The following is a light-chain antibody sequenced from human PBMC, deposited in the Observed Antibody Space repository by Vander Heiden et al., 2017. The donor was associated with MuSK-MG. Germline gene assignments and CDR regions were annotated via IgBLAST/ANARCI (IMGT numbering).Light chain of an antibody. V-gene: IGKV3-15*01. CDR3: QQDNNWPPAT. J-gene: IGKJ2*01. CDR1: QSVSSN. CDR2: GAS. Sequence: EIVMTQSPATLSVSPRERATLSCRASQSVSSNLAWYQQKPGQAPRLLIYGASTRATGIPARFSGSGSGTEFTLTISSLQSEDFAVYYCQQDNNWPPATFGQGTKLEIK.